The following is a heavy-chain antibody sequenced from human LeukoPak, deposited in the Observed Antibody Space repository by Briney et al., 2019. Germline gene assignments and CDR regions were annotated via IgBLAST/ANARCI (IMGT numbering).Heavy chain of an antibody. CDR2: INRDGHST. D-gene: IGHD4-17*01. V-gene: IGHV3-74*01. Sequence: GGSLRLSCAASGFTFSSYWMHWVRQAPGKELVWLSRINRDGHSTSYADSVKGRFPISRDNAKTTLYLQMTSLRAEDTAVYYCARAGDPSDYWGQGTLVTVSS. CDR3: ARAGDPSDY. J-gene: IGHJ4*02. CDR1: GFTFSSYW.